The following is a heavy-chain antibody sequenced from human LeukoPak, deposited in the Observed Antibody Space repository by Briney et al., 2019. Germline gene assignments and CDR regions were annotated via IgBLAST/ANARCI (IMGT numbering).Heavy chain of an antibody. V-gene: IGHV1-8*02. D-gene: IGHD3-9*01. Sequence: GASVKVSCKASGGTFSSYAISWVRQATGQGLEWMGWMNPNSGNTGYAQKFQGRVTMTRNTSISIAYMELSSLRSDDTAVYYCARATGKDILTGRKLDNWGQGTLVTVSS. CDR2: MNPNSGNT. J-gene: IGHJ4*02. CDR1: GGTFSSYA. CDR3: ARATGKDILTGRKLDN.